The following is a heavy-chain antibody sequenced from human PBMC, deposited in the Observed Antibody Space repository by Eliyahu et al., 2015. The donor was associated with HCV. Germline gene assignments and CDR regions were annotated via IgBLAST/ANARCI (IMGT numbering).Heavy chain of an antibody. CDR3: AKGRYSDYEGIDS. Sequence: DVQLMESGGGLVQPGXSLRLXCXPSGFTFSNYGMYWVLQAPGKGLEWVAGISGSGEKTYYADSVRGRTTISRDNARNTMFIHMFSMRAEDTAIYYCAKGRYSDYEGIDSWGQGTLVTVSS. CDR1: GFTFSNYG. V-gene: IGHV3-23*01. D-gene: IGHD4-11*01. J-gene: IGHJ4*02. CDR2: ISGSGEKT.